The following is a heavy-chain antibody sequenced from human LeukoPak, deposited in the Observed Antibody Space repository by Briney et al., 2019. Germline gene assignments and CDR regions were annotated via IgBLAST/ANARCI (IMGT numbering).Heavy chain of an antibody. Sequence: PGGSLRLSCAASGFTFSNYGMNWVRQAPGKGLEWVSYISSGSRTINYADSVKGRFTVSRDKAKNSLYLQMNSLRAEDTAVYYCASGDYGGYYFDYWGQGTLVTVSS. CDR1: GFTFSNYG. D-gene: IGHD4/OR15-4a*01. J-gene: IGHJ4*02. CDR2: ISSGSRTI. V-gene: IGHV3-48*01. CDR3: ASGDYGGYYFDY.